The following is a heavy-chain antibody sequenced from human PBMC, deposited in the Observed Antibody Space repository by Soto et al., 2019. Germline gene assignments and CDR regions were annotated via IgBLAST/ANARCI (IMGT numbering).Heavy chain of an antibody. J-gene: IGHJ5*02. CDR3: SRGRSPYYGYFDP. Sequence: QPGGSLRLSCAASGFTFSSYWMSWVRQAPGKGLEWVANIKQDGSEKYYVDSVKGRFTISRDNAKNSLYLQMNGLRADDTAVYYCSRGRSPYYGYFDPWGPGTLVTVSS. D-gene: IGHD3-3*01. V-gene: IGHV3-7*01. CDR2: IKQDGSEK. CDR1: GFTFSSYW.